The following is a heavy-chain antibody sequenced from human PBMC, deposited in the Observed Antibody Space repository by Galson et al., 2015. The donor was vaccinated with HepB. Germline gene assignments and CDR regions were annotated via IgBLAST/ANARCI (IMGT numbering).Heavy chain of an antibody. J-gene: IGHJ1*01. V-gene: IGHV1-46*04. D-gene: IGHD6-13*01. CDR1: GYTFTSYY. CDR3: ARDDSSSWDRPGEYFQH. CDR2: INPSGGST. Sequence: SVKVSCKASGYTFTSYYMHWVRQAPGQGLEWMGIINPSGGSTSYAQKLQGRVTMTRDTSTSTVYMELSSLRSEDTAVYYCARDDSSSWDRPGEYFQHWGQGTLVTVSS.